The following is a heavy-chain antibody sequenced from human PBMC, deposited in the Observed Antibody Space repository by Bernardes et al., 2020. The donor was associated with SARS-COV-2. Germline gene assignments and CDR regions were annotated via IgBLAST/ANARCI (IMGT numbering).Heavy chain of an antibody. Sequence: GGSLRLSCAASGFTFSNFGMSWVRQAPGKGLEWVAGISDTGGSTYYSDVVEGRFTISRDSSRNTLFLQMNSLRAEDTARYYCAKFFKCDGFDTIDYWGQGTPVTDSS. J-gene: IGHJ4*02. CDR3: AKFFKCDGFDTIDY. V-gene: IGHV3-23*01. CDR2: ISDTGGST. CDR1: GFTFSNFG. D-gene: IGHD2-21*01.